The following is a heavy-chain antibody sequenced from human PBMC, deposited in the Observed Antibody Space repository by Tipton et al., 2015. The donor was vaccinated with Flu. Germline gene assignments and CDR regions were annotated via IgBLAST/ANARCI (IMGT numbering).Heavy chain of an antibody. CDR1: PFTFSIYA. D-gene: IGHD6-25*01. J-gene: IGHJ4*02. V-gene: IGHV3-23*01. Sequence: SLRLSCAASPFTFSIYAMTWVRQAPGRGLEWVSSISPDGGSTYYADSVKGRFTISRNNSKDTLYLQMNSARAEDTATYYCARHLSSPRLFDYWGQGTLVTVSS. CDR3: ARHLSSPRLFDY. CDR2: ISPDGGST.